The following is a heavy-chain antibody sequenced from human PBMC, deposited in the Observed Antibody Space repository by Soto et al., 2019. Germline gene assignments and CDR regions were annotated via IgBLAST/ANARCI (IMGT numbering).Heavy chain of an antibody. Sequence: QVQLQESGPGLVKPSGTLSLTCALSGASIITDNWWSWVRQPPGKEMEWIGDIYHSGNTNFNPSVKSRVTISVDTSKNQFSLTVSSVTAADTAIYYCARASASSKLRGVVINWGQGTLVTVSS. V-gene: IGHV4-4*02. J-gene: IGHJ4*02. CDR3: ARASASSKLRGVVIN. D-gene: IGHD3-10*01. CDR2: IYHSGNT. CDR1: GASIITDNW.